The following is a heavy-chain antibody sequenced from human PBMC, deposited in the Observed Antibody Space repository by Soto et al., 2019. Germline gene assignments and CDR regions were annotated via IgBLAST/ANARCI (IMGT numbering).Heavy chain of an antibody. D-gene: IGHD4-4*01. Sequence: XGSLILSCAASGFTFSNYWMQWVRLVPGKGLEWVSRINNDGSGTTYADSVKGRFTISRDNAKNMLYLQMNSLRVEDTAVYYCTRRNRPSYTSDYWGQGILVTVSS. J-gene: IGHJ4*02. CDR1: GFTFSNYW. CDR2: INNDGSGT. CDR3: TRRNRPSYTSDY. V-gene: IGHV3-74*01.